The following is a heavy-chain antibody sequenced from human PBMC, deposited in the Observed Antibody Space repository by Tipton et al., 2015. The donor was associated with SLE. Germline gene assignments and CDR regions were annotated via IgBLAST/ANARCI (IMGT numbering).Heavy chain of an antibody. D-gene: IGHD2-21*01. Sequence: LSLTCAASGFTFTNHWMHWVRQAPGKGLVWVSRINSDGSVIDYADSVEGRFTISRDNARNTLFLQMNSLRVEDTAVYYCARDPSTVLAIGYNWFDAWGQGALATVSS. CDR3: ARDPSTVLAIGYNWFDA. J-gene: IGHJ5*02. CDR1: GFTFTNHW. CDR2: INSDGSVI. V-gene: IGHV3-74*01.